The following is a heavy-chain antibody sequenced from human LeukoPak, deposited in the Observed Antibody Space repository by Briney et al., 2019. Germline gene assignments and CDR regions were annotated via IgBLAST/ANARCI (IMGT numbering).Heavy chain of an antibody. CDR2: IGLSSGNT. CDR3: ARDHNYAFDN. D-gene: IGHD1-1*01. CDR1: GFIFSSYN. V-gene: IGHV3-48*04. J-gene: IGHJ4*02. Sequence: GGTLRLSCAASGFIFSSYNMNWVRQAPGKGLEWILYIGLSSGNTTYADSVKGRFAISGDNAKSSLYLQINSLRVEDTAVYYCARDHNYAFDNWGQGTLVTVSS.